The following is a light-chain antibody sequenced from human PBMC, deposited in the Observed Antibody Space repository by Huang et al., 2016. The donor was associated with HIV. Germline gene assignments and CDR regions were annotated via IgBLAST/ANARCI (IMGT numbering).Light chain of an antibody. V-gene: IGKV3-15*01. Sequence: EIVMTQSPATLSVSPGERATLSCRASQSVSSNFAWYQQKPGQAPRLLIYGASTRATGIPSRFSGSGSGTEFTLTISSLQSEDFAVYYCQQYNNWPPEETFGPGTKVDIK. CDR2: GAS. CDR3: QQYNNWPPEET. J-gene: IGKJ3*01. CDR1: QSVSSN.